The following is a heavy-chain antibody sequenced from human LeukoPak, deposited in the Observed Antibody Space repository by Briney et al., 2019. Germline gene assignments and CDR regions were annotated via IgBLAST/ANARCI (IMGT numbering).Heavy chain of an antibody. CDR1: GFTFSSYA. CDR2: ISYDGSNK. Sequence: GGSLRLSCAASGFTFSSYAMHWVRQAPGKGLEWVAVISYDGSNKYYADSVKGRFTISRDNSKNTLYLQMNSLRAEDTAVYYCAKGVTIFGETWGQGTLVTVSS. D-gene: IGHD3-3*01. CDR3: AKGVTIFGET. V-gene: IGHV3-30*04. J-gene: IGHJ5*02.